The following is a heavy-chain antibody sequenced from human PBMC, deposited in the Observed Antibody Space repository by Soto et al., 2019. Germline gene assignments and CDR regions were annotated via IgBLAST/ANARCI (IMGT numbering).Heavy chain of an antibody. D-gene: IGHD2-8*02. J-gene: IGHJ6*02. Sequence: VESLKISCMGSGYSFTSYWIGWVRQMPGKGLEWMGIIYPGDSDSIYSPSFQGQVTISAYNSISTAYLQWSSLKASDTAMYYCARRTNNPGGGYRYYGMDVRGQGTTDTVSS. CDR2: IYPGDSDS. CDR3: ARRTNNPGGGYRYYGMDV. V-gene: IGHV5-51*01. CDR1: GYSFTSYW.